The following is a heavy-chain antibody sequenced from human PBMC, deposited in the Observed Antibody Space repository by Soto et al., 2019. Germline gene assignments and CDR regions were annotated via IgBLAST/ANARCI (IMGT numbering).Heavy chain of an antibody. J-gene: IGHJ4*02. V-gene: IGHV1-18*01. CDR2: ISGYNENT. Sequence: ASVKVSCKTSGYSFSNYGVAWVRQAPGQGLEWMGWISGYNENTNSAQHLQDRITMTTDTFMSTAYMELRSLRSDDTAIYYCARDVWGTAAAGGYYFDYWGEATVLTAPS. D-gene: IGHD6-25*01. CDR3: ARDVWGTAAAGGYYFDY. CDR1: GYSFSNYG.